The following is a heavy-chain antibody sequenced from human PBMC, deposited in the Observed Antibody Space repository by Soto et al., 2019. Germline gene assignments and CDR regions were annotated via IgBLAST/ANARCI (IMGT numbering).Heavy chain of an antibody. CDR2: IYYSGST. CDR1: GGSISSVDYY. V-gene: IGHV4-31*03. Sequence: QVQLQESGPGLVKPSQTLALTCTVSGGSISSVDYYWSWIRQHPGKGLEWIGYIYYSGSTFYNPSLKAGVTISVDTSKNQFSLKLRSVTAADPAVYYCARWWSGSRQGFDPWGQGTLVTVSS. CDR3: ARWWSGSRQGFDP. J-gene: IGHJ5*02. D-gene: IGHD3-3*01.